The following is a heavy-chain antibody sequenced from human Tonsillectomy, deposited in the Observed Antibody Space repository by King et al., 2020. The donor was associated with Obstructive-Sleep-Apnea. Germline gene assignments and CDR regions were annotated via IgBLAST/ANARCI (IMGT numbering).Heavy chain of an antibody. CDR1: GFTFDDYA. V-gene: IGHV3-9*01. D-gene: IGHD6-19*01. CDR3: AKDLSSGWYGPVDY. Sequence: VQLVESGGGLVQPGRSLRLSCAASGFTFDDYAMHWVRQAPGKGLEWVSGISWNSGRIGYADSVKGRFTISRDNAKNSLYLQMNSLGAEDTAFYYCAKDLSSGWYGPVDYWGQGTLVNVSS. CDR2: ISWNSGRI. J-gene: IGHJ4*02.